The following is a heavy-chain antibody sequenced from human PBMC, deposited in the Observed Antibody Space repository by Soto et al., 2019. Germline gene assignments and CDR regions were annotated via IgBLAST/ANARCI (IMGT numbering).Heavy chain of an antibody. CDR1: GGTFSSYA. J-gene: IGHJ3*02. V-gene: IGHV1-69*01. D-gene: IGHD3-10*01. Sequence: QVQLVQSGAEVKKPGSSVKVSCKASGGTFSSYAISWVRQAPGQGLEWMGGIIPIFGTANYAQKFQGRVTITADESTSTAYMELSSLRSEDTAVYYCARDRGYGSGSYDAFDIWGQGTMVTVSS. CDR2: IIPIFGTA. CDR3: ARDRGYGSGSYDAFDI.